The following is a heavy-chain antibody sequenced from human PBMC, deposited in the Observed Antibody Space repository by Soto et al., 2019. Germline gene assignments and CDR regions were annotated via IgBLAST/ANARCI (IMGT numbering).Heavy chain of an antibody. Sequence: GASVKVSCKASGYTFTSYYMHWVRQAPGQGLEWMGIINPSGGSTSYAQKFQGRVTMTRDTSTSTVYMELSSLRSEDTAVYYCARGSSVVVVAAPNWFDPWGQGTLVTVSS. D-gene: IGHD2-15*01. CDR1: GYTFTSYY. CDR2: INPSGGST. J-gene: IGHJ5*02. CDR3: ARGSSVVVVAAPNWFDP. V-gene: IGHV1-46*03.